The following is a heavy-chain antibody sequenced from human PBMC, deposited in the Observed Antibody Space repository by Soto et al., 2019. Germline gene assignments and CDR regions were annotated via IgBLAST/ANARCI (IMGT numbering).Heavy chain of an antibody. Sequence: QVQLVQSGAEVKKPGSSVKVSCKASGGTFRSYAINCVRQAPGQGLEGMGGIIPILGTANYAQQFQGRVTITADESTSTAYMELSRLRSEDTSVYYCARGTDGYSYGYEDWFDPWGQGTLVTVSS. D-gene: IGHD5-18*01. CDR2: IIPILGTA. V-gene: IGHV1-69*01. CDR1: GGTFRSYA. J-gene: IGHJ5*02. CDR3: ARGTDGYSYGYEDWFDP.